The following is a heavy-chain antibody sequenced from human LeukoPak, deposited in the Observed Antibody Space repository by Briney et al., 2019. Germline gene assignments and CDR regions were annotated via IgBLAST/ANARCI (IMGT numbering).Heavy chain of an antibody. CDR1: GYTFTGYY. Sequence: ASVKVSCKASGYTFTGYYMHWVRQAPGQGLEWVRWINPNSGGTNYAQKFQGRVTMTRDTSISTAYMELSRLTSDDTAVYYCARFYCTSTSCQYNWFDPWGQGTLVTVSS. CDR2: INPNSGGT. D-gene: IGHD2-2*01. V-gene: IGHV1-2*02. CDR3: ARFYCTSTSCQYNWFDP. J-gene: IGHJ5*02.